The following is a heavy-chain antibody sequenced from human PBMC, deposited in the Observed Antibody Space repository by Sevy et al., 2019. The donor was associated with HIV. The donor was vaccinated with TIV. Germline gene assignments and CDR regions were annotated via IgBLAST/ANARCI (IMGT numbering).Heavy chain of an antibody. V-gene: IGHV3-23*01. CDR2: ISDSGGNT. D-gene: IGHD3-16*01. CDR3: ARGGDMLRGNSFFDY. J-gene: IGHJ4*02. CDR1: GFTFNSYA. Sequence: GGSLRLSCVASGFTFNSYAMTWVRQAPGKGLEWVSTISDSGGNTYYADSVKGRLTISRERSKNTLHLQMNSLRAEDTAIYYCARGGDMLRGNSFFDYWGQGALVTVSS.